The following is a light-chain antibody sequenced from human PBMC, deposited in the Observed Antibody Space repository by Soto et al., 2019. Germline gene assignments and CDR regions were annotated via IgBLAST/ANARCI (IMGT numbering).Light chain of an antibody. Sequence: QSVLTQPPSASGAPGQRVTISCSGGSSNIGSNTVSWYQQLPGTAPKLLIYDNNQRPSGVPARFSGSKSGTSASLAISGLQSEDEADYYCAAWDDSLNGHVVLGGGTKLTVL. CDR3: AAWDDSLNGHVV. J-gene: IGLJ2*01. CDR2: DNN. V-gene: IGLV1-44*01. CDR1: SSNIGSNT.